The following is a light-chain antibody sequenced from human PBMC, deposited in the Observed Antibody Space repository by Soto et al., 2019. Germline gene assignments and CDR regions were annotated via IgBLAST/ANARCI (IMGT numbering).Light chain of an antibody. CDR3: SSYTSTSTLYV. CDR1: SSDVGGYSS. V-gene: IGLV2-14*01. Sequence: QSALTQPASVSGSPGQSITISCTGTSSDVGGYSSVSWYQQLPGKAPKLMIFEVSNRPSGVSSRFSGSKSGNTASLTISGVQAEDEADYYCSSYTSTSTLYVFGTGTKLTVL. CDR2: EVS. J-gene: IGLJ1*01.